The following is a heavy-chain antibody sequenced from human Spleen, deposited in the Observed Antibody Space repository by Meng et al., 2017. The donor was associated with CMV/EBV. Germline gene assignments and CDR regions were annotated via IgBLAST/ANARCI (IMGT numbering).Heavy chain of an antibody. V-gene: IGHV3-7*01. D-gene: IGHD3-3*01. CDR2: IKQDGSEK. CDR1: GFTFSSHW. J-gene: IGHJ5*02. Sequence: GESLKISCAASGFTFSSHWMSWVRQAPGKGLEWVANIKQDGSEKYYVDSVKGRFTISRDNAKNTLYLQLNRLRAADTAVYYCAKGPTDFWSGYYIVSWGQGTLVTVSS. CDR3: AKGPTDFWSGYYIVS.